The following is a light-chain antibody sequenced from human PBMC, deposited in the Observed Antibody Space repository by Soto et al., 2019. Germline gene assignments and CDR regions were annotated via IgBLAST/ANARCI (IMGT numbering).Light chain of an antibody. CDR2: DAS. CDR1: QGIATG. J-gene: IGKJ1*01. Sequence: IQLTQSPSSRSASIGDTVTITCRASQGIATGLAWYQQKPGAPPRLLIYDASILQRGVPSRFSGSGSGTKFTLTIASLQPDDFATYYCQQYETFSGTFGPGTKVDIK. CDR3: QQYETFSGT. V-gene: IGKV1-13*02.